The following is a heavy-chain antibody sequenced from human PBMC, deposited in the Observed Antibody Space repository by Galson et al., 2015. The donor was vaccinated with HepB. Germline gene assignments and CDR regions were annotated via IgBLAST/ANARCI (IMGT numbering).Heavy chain of an antibody. CDR2: IIPIFGTA. D-gene: IGHD2-15*01. V-gene: IGHV1-69*13. CDR3: ARQSINCSGGSCYFNWFNP. Sequence: SVKVSCKASGGTFSSYAISWVRQAPGQGLEWMGGIIPIFGTANYAQKFQGRVTITADESTSTAYMELSSLRSEDTAVYYCARQSINCSGGSCYFNWFNPWGQGTLVTVSS. CDR1: GGTFSSYA. J-gene: IGHJ5*02.